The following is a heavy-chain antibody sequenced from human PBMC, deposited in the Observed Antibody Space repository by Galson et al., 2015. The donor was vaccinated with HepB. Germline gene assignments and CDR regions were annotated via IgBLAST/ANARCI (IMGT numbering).Heavy chain of an antibody. D-gene: IGHD1-26*01. CDR3: ARGKGATTRSFDY. CDR2: ISSSSTI. J-gene: IGHJ4*02. V-gene: IGHV3-48*01. Sequence: SLRLSCAASGFTFSTYSMNWVRQAPGKGLEWVSYISSSSTIYYADSVKGRFTISRDNAKNSLYLQMNSLRAEDTAVYYCARGKGATTRSFDYWGQGTLVTVSS. CDR1: GFTFSTYS.